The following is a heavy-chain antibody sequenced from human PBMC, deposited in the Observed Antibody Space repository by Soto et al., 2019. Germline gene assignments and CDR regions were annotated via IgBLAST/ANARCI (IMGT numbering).Heavy chain of an antibody. Sequence: SETLSLTCTVSGGPVSSASYYWSWIRQPPGKGLEWIGYIYYSGSTNYNPSLKSRVTISVDTSKNQFSLKLSSVTAADTAVYYCTRGPPPNWFDPWGQGTLVTVSS. CDR2: IYYSGST. CDR1: GGPVSSASYY. J-gene: IGHJ5*02. CDR3: TRGPPPNWFDP. V-gene: IGHV4-61*01.